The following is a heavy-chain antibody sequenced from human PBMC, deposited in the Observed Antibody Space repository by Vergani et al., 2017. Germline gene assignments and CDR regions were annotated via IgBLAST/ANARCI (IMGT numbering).Heavy chain of an antibody. CDR3: ARVNTETNGHLYYYYYIDV. CDR1: GGSLTSYH. D-gene: IGHD4-11*01. CDR2: IDHTGRP. Sequence: QVQLQQWGGGLLKPSETLSLTCVVNGGSLTSYHWTWIRQSPGEGLEWVGDIDHTGRPDYNPSLKSRLTMSVDKSLNQFPLTLNSVTATDTAIYFCARVNTETNGHLYYYYYIDVWGQGTAVTGS. V-gene: IGHV4-34*01. J-gene: IGHJ6*03.